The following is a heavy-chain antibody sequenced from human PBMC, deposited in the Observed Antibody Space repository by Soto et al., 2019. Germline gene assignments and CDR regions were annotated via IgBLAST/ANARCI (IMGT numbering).Heavy chain of an antibody. CDR3: VRLSIEYFNSEIES. CDR1: GYSFTNYW. Sequence: PGESLKISCKGSGYSFTNYWIGWVRQRPGKGLEWMGTIYPADSKIKYSPSFQGQVSISADKSLSTAYLQWSTLKASDTAIYFCVRLSIEYFNSEIESWGTGPQVIVSS. D-gene: IGHD3-9*01. V-gene: IGHV5-51*01. J-gene: IGHJ4*02. CDR2: IYPADSKI.